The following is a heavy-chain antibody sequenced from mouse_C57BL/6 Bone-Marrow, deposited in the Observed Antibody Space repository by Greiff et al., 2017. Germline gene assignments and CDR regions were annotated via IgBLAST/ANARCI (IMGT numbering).Heavy chain of an antibody. CDR2: ISSGGSYT. V-gene: IGHV5-6*01. CDR3: ARRDGYPFAY. CDR1: GFTFSSYG. Sequence: EVHLVESGGDLVKPGGSLKLSCAASGFTFSSYGMSWVRQTPDKRLEWVATISSGGSYTYSPDSVKGRFTISRDNAKNTLYLQMSSLKSEDTAMYYCARRDGYPFAYWGQGTLVTVSA. J-gene: IGHJ3*01. D-gene: IGHD2-3*01.